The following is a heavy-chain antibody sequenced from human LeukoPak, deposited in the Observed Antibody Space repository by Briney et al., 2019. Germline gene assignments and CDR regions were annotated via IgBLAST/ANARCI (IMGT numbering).Heavy chain of an antibody. CDR3: ARPGPLRGIGMSVNDY. V-gene: IGHV1-2*06. CDR1: GYTFTGYY. Sequence: ASVKVSCKASGYTFTGYYMHWVRQAPEQGLEWMGRINPNSGGTNYAQKFQGRVTMTRDTSISTAYMELSRLRSDDTAVYYCARPGPLRGIGMSVNDYWGQGTLVTVSS. CDR2: INPNSGGT. D-gene: IGHD1-26*01. J-gene: IGHJ4*02.